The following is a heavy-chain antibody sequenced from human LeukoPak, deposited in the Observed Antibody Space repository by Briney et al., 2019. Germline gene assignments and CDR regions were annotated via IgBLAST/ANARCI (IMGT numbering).Heavy chain of an antibody. CDR2: ISSSGYSI. D-gene: IGHD2-8*01. J-gene: IGHJ4*02. CDR3: ARERGYCTNGVCYYREIDY. Sequence: GGSLRLSCAASGFTFSESYMTWIRQAPGKGLEWVSYISSSGYSIYYADSVKGRFTISRDNAKNSLYLQMNSLRAEDTAVYYCARERGYCTNGVCYYREIDYWGQGTLVTVSS. CDR1: GFTFSESY. V-gene: IGHV3-11*01.